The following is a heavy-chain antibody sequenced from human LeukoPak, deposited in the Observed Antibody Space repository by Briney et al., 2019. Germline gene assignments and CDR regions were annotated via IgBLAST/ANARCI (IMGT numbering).Heavy chain of an antibody. J-gene: IGHJ4*02. CDR2: ISYDGSRM. Sequence: PGGSLRLSCAASGFTFSSSGMHWVRQAPGKGLEWVAVISYDGSRMYYADSVKGRFTVSRDNSKSTLNLQMNSLRAEDTAVYYCVKDRSSSWSFDYWGQGTLVTVS. CDR1: GFTFSSSG. D-gene: IGHD6-13*01. CDR3: VKDRSSSWSFDY. V-gene: IGHV3-30*18.